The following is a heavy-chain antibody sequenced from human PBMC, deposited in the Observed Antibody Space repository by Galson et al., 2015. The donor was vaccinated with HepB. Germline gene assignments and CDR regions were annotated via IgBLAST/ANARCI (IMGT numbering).Heavy chain of an antibody. Sequence: ETLSLTCAVYGGSFSGYYWSWIRQPPGKGLEWIGEINHSGSTNYNPSLKSRVTISVDTSKNQFSLKLSSVTAADTAVYNCARALRRHKIKNNWFDPWGQGTLVTVSS. CDR2: INHSGST. CDR3: ARALRRHKIKNNWFDP. J-gene: IGHJ5*02. V-gene: IGHV4-34*01. D-gene: IGHD4-17*01. CDR1: GGSFSGYY.